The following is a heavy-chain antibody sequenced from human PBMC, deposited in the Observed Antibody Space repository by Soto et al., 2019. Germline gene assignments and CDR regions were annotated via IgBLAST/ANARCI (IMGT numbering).Heavy chain of an antibody. CDR1: GYSFTSYW. V-gene: IGHV5-10-1*01. D-gene: IGHD6-13*01. CDR3: ARRHSSSLAFDP. CDR2: IDPSDSYT. Sequence: GESLKISCKGSGYSFTSYWINWVRQMPGKGLEWMGRIDPSDSYTNYSPSFQGHVTISADKSISTAYLQWSSLKASDTAMYYCARRHSSSLAFDPWGQRTLVTVSS. J-gene: IGHJ5*02.